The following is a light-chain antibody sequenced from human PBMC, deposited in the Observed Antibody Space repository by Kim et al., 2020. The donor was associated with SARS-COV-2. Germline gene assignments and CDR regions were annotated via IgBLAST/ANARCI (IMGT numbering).Light chain of an antibody. CDR3: QQYNKWFALS. Sequence: SQGERATLSGRAIQSVSTNLAWYQQKPGQAPRLLIYDVSIRATGVPVRFSGSGSGTEFTLTISNLQSEDFAVYHCQQYNKWFALSFGGGTKVDIK. CDR1: QSVSTN. CDR2: DVS. V-gene: IGKV3-15*01. J-gene: IGKJ4*01.